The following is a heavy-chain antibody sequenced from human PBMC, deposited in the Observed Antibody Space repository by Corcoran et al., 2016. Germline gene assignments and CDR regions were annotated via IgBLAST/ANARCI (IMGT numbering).Heavy chain of an antibody. J-gene: IGHJ5*02. Sequence: QVQLVESGGGVVQPGRSLRLSWAAYGFTLSNNGMNWVRQAPGKGLEWVAVISKDGNTKFYADSVKGRFTISRDNSKNTLSLQMNSLRAEDTAVYYCAKPLNPGLNWLDPWGQGTLVTVSS. CDR3: AKPLNPGLNWLDP. CDR1: GFTLSNNG. V-gene: IGHV3-30*18. CDR2: ISKDGNTK.